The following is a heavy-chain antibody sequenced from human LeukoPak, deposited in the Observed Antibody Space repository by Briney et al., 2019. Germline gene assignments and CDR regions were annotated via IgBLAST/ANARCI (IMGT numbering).Heavy chain of an antibody. CDR3: ATWRDKAAVS. J-gene: IGHJ5*02. CDR2: ISSNGGGT. Sequence: GGSLRLSCAASGFTFSSYSMNWVRQAPGKGLEWVSAISSNGGGTYSADSVKGRFTISRDNSKNTLYLQMNSLRAEDTAIYYCATWRDKAAVSWGQGTLVTVSS. CDR1: GFTFSSYS. V-gene: IGHV3-23*01. D-gene: IGHD6-13*01.